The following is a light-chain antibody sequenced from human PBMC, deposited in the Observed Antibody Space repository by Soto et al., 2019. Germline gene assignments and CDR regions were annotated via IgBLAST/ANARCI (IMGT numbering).Light chain of an antibody. V-gene: IGKV3-15*01. CDR1: QSVSSS. CDR2: GAS. CDR3: QQYNDWPQT. Sequence: EIVMTQSPGTLSVSPGERATLSCRASQSVSSSLAWYQQKPGQAPRLLIYGASTRATGIPARFSGSGSGTEFTLIISSLQSEDFAVYYCQQYNDWPQTFAQGTKVEMK. J-gene: IGKJ1*01.